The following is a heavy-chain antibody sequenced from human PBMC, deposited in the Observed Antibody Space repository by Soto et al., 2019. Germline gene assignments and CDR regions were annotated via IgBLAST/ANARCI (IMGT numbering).Heavy chain of an antibody. Sequence: SETLSLTCTVSGGSISTYYWSWIRQPPGKGLEWIGYIYYDGSTSYNPSLRSRVTISVDTSKNQFSLILSSVTSADTAVYYCARDQLSSGLYVWFDPCGQGTLVTSPQ. CDR1: GGSISTYY. V-gene: IGHV4-59*01. CDR2: IYYDGST. D-gene: IGHD6-25*01. CDR3: ARDQLSSGLYVWFDP. J-gene: IGHJ5*02.